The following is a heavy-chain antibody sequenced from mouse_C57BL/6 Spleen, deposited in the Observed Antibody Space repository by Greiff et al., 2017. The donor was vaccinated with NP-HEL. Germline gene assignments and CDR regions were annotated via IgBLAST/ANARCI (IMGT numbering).Heavy chain of an antibody. D-gene: IGHD2-5*01. CDR1: GYTFTSYD. V-gene: IGHV1-85*01. J-gene: IGHJ4*01. CDR2: IYPRDGST. CDR3: ARRSLAYYSNYDYAMDY. Sequence: VHLVESGPELVKPGASVKLSCKASGYTFTSYDINWVKQRPGQGLEWIGWIYPRDGSTKYNEKFKGKATLTVDTSSSTAYMELHSLTSEDSAVYFCARRSLAYYSNYDYAMDYWGQGTSVTVSS.